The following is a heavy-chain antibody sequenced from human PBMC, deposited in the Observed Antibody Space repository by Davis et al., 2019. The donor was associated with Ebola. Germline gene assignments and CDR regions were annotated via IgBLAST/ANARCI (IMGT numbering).Heavy chain of an antibody. CDR1: GFTFSGSA. Sequence: GGSLRLSCAASGFTFSGSAMHWVRQASGKGLEWVGRIRSKANSYATVYAASVKGRFTISRDDSKNTAYLQMNSLKTEDTAVYYCTLTVTTMDYWGQGTLVTVSS. CDR3: TLTVTTMDY. V-gene: IGHV3-73*01. D-gene: IGHD4-17*01. CDR2: IRSKANSYAT. J-gene: IGHJ4*02.